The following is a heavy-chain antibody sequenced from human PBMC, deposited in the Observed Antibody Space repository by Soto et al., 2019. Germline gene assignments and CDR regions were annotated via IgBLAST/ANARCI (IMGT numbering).Heavy chain of an antibody. CDR1: GYTFTGHY. CDR3: AREPMVRAAHGFDI. V-gene: IGHV1-2*02. CDR2: INPNSIGT. Sequence: QVQLVQSGAEVKKPGASVKVSCKASGYTFTGHYMHWVRQAPGQGLEWMGWINPNSIGTNYAQKCQGRVTMARDTSISTAYMEVSRLGSDDTAVYYCAREPMVRAAHGFDIWGQGTMVTVSS. J-gene: IGHJ3*02. D-gene: IGHD3-10*01.